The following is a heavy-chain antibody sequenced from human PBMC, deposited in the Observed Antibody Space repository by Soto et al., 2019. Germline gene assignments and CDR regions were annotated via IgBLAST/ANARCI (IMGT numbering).Heavy chain of an antibody. CDR1: GGTFSSYA. V-gene: IGHV1-69*13. D-gene: IGHD6-6*01. Sequence: SVKVSCKASGGTFSSYAISWVRQAPGQGLEWMGGIIPIFGTANYAQKFQGRVTITADESTSTAYMELSSLRSEDTAVYYCARGSIAARSGGDFYYGMDVWGQGTTVTVS. CDR2: IIPIFGTA. CDR3: ARGSIAARSGGDFYYGMDV. J-gene: IGHJ6*02.